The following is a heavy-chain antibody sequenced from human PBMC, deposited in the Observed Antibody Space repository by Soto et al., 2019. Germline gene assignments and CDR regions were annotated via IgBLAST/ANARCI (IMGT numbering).Heavy chain of an antibody. V-gene: IGHV3-33*01. D-gene: IGHD4-17*01. CDR2: IWYDGSNK. CDR3: ARSTMTTVYPYYYGMDV. CDR1: GFTFSSYG. Sequence: GGSLRLSCAASGFTFSSYGMHWVRQAPGKGLEWVAVIWYDGSNKYYADSGKGRFTISRDNSKNTLYLQMNSLRAEDTAVYYCARSTMTTVYPYYYGMDVWGQGTTVTVSS. J-gene: IGHJ6*02.